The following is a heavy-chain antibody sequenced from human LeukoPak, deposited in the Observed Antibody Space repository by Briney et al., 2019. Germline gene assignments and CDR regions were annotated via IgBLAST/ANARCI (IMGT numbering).Heavy chain of an antibody. V-gene: IGHV3-30*04. CDR2: ISYDGSNK. Sequence: GGSLRLSCAASGFTFSSYAMHWVRQAPGKGLEWVAVISYDGSNKYYADSVKGRFTISRDNSKNTLYLQMNSLRAEDTAVYYCARSLLGATTWDWYYFDYWGQGTLVTVSS. CDR3: ARSLLGATTWDWYYFDY. CDR1: GFTFSSYA. J-gene: IGHJ4*02. D-gene: IGHD1-26*01.